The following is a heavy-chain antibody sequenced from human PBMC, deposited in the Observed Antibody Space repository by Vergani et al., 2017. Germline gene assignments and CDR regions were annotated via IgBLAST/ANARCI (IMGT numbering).Heavy chain of an antibody. CDR3: AEADYNSSGDDAFDI. V-gene: IGHV1-8*01. CDR2: MNPNSGNT. CDR1: GYTFTSYD. Sequence: QVQLVPSGAEVKTPGASVTVSCKASGYTFTSYDINWVRQATGQGLEWMGWMNPNSGNTGYAQKFQGRVTMTRNTSISTAYMELSSLRSEDTAVYYCAEADYNSSGDDAFDIWGQGTMVTVSS. J-gene: IGHJ3*02. D-gene: IGHD3-22*01.